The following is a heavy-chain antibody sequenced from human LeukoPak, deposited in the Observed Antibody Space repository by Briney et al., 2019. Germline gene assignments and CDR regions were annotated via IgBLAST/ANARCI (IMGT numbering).Heavy chain of an antibody. CDR3: ARLFEAAVGPGIWWFDP. CDR1: GYTFTSYG. Sequence: ASVKVSCKASGYTFTSYGISWVRQAPGQGLEWMGWISAYNGNTNYAQKLQGRVTMTTDTSTSTAYMELRSLRSDDTAVYYCARLFEAAVGPGIWWFDPWGQGTLVTVSS. V-gene: IGHV1-18*01. J-gene: IGHJ5*02. D-gene: IGHD6-13*01. CDR2: ISAYNGNT.